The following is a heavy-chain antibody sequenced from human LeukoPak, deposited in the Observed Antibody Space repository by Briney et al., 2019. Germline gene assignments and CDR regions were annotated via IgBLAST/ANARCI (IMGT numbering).Heavy chain of an antibody. CDR1: GYSFTSYW. V-gene: IGHV5-51*01. Sequence: GESLKISCKGSGYSFTSYWIGWVRQMPGKGLEWMGIIYPGDSDTTYSPSFQGQVTISADKSIITAYLQWSSLKASDTAMYFCARTDSPISGPHFDYWGQGTLVTVSS. CDR3: ARTDSPISGPHFDY. CDR2: IYPGDSDT. J-gene: IGHJ4*02.